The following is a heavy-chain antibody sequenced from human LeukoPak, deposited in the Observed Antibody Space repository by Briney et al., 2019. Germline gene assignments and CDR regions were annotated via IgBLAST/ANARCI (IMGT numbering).Heavy chain of an antibody. CDR2: ISGSSGRT. Sequence: PGGSLRLSCAASGFTFSIYAMSWLRQAPGKGLEWVSTISGSSGRTYYADSVKGRFTISRDNSKNTLYLQMNSLRADDTAVYYCAKFYDISTGYSDYWGQGTLVTVSS. V-gene: IGHV3-23*01. J-gene: IGHJ4*02. CDR1: GFTFSIYA. D-gene: IGHD3-9*01. CDR3: AKFYDISTGYSDY.